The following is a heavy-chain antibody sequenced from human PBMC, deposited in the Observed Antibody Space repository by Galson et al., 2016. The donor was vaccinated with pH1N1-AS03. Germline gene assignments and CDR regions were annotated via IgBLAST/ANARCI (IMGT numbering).Heavy chain of an antibody. CDR1: GFIFSNYA. V-gene: IGHV3-23*01. J-gene: IGHJ4*02. Sequence: SLRLSCAASGFIFSNYAMTWVRQAPGKGLEWVSTIGGSGAGTYYADPVKGRFTISRDNSQNTVYVQRSSLRAEDTAVYYCAKAGYYDSLGHSASFDYWGQVTRVTVSS. CDR3: AKAGYYDSLGHSASFDY. D-gene: IGHD3-22*01. CDR2: IGGSGAGT.